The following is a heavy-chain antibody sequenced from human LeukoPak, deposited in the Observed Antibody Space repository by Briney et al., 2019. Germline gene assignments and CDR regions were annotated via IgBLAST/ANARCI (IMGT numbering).Heavy chain of an antibody. CDR1: GGSISSSNW. J-gene: IGHJ4*02. V-gene: IGHV4-4*02. Sequence: PSETLSLTCAVSGGSISSSNWWSWVRQPPGKGLEWIGEINHSGSTNYNPSLKSRVTISVDTSKNQFSLKLSSVTAADTAVYYCARGPRSTGTSRTYYYGSGSHLFDYWGQGTLVTVSS. CDR3: ARGPRSTGTSRTYYYGSGSHLFDY. D-gene: IGHD3-10*01. CDR2: INHSGST.